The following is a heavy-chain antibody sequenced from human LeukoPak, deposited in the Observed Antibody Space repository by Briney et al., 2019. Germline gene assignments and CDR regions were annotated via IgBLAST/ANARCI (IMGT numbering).Heavy chain of an antibody. J-gene: IGHJ5*02. V-gene: IGHV5-51*01. D-gene: IGHD2-2*02. CDR1: GSSFTSYW. CDR3: ARLLGYCSSTRCYMNWFDP. Sequence: GASLKISYKGSGSSFTSYWIGWVRPMPGKGLERMGIIYPGDSDTRYRPSLQGQVTISADKSISTAYLQWSSLKASDTAMYYSARLLGYCSSTRCYMNWFDPWGQGTLVTVSS. CDR2: IYPGDSDT.